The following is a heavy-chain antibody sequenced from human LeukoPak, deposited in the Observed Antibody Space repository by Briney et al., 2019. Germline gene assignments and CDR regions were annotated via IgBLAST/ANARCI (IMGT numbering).Heavy chain of an antibody. D-gene: IGHD4-17*01. CDR2: ISSSGSTI. V-gene: IGHV3-48*03. CDR1: GFTFSSYE. CDR3: ARDPQSHDLGDYPTDYYYYMDV. Sequence: GGSLRLSCAASGFTFSSYEMNWVRQAPGKGLEWVSYISSSGSTIYYADSVKGRFTISRDNAKNSLYLQMNSLRAEDTAVYYCARDPQSHDLGDYPTDYYYYMDVWGKGTTVTVSS. J-gene: IGHJ6*03.